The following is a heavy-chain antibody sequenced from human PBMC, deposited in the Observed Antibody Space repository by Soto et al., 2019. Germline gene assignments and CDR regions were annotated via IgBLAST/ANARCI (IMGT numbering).Heavy chain of an antibody. CDR2: FYWDDDK. J-gene: IGHJ4*02. Sequence: QITLKESGPTLVKPTQTLTLTCTFSGFSLSTSGVGVGWIRQPPGKALEWLALFYWDDDKRYSPSLKSRLTITKDTSKNQVVLTMTNMDPVDTATYYCAHMWFGELLLYVDYWGQGTLVTVSS. V-gene: IGHV2-5*02. D-gene: IGHD3-10*01. CDR3: AHMWFGELLLYVDY. CDR1: GFSLSTSGVG.